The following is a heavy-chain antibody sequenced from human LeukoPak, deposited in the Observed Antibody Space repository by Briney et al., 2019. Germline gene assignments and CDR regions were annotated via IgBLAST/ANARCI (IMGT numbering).Heavy chain of an antibody. CDR1: GGSFSGYY. CDR2: INHSGST. CDR3: ARGSITMIPYYFDY. J-gene: IGHJ4*02. V-gene: IGHV4-34*01. D-gene: IGHD3-22*01. Sequence: SETLSLTCAVYGGSFSGYYWSWIRQPPGKGLEWIGEINHSGSTNYNPSLKSRVTISVDTSKNQFSLKLSSVTAADTAVYHCARGSITMIPYYFDYWGQGTLVTVSS.